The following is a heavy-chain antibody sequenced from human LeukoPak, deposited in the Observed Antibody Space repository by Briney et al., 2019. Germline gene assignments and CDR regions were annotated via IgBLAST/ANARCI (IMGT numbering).Heavy chain of an antibody. J-gene: IGHJ4*02. CDR3: ARPNYDFWSGIPTGFDY. CDR1: GYSISSGYY. D-gene: IGHD3-3*01. V-gene: IGHV4-38-2*01. Sequence: PSETLSLTCAVSGYSISSGYYWGWIRPPPGKGLEWIGSIYHSGSTYYNPALKSRVTISVDTPKNQFSLKLSSVTAADTAVYYCARPNYDFWSGIPTGFDYWGQGTLVTVPS. CDR2: IYHSGST.